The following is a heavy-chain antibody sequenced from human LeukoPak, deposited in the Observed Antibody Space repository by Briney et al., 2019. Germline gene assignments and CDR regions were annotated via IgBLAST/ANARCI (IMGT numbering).Heavy chain of an antibody. J-gene: IGHJ4*02. CDR2: INLNSGGT. D-gene: IGHD3-16*01. V-gene: IGHV1-2*02. CDR1: GYTFTGYY. Sequence: ASVKVSCKASGYTFTGYYMHWVRQAPGQGLEWMGWINLNSGGTNYAQKFQGRVTMTRDTSISTAYMELSRLRSDDTAVYYCARDQARNLGDDYWGQGTLVTVSS. CDR3: ARDQARNLGDDY.